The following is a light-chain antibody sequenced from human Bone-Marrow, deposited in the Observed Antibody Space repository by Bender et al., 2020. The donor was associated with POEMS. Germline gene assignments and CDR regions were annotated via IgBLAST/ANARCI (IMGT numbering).Light chain of an antibody. CDR1: SIDVGSYNL. CDR2: EGS. J-gene: IGLJ3*02. V-gene: IGLV2-23*01. Sequence: QSALTQPASVSGSPGQSITIACTGTSIDVGSYNLVSWYQQHPGNAPQLMLYEGSKRPSGVSNRFSGSKSGSTASLTISGLQAEDEADYYCAVWDDSLNGWVFGGGTKLTVL. CDR3: AVWDDSLNGWV.